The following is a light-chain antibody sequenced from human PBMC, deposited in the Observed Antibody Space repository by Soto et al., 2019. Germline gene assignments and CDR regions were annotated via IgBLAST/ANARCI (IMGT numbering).Light chain of an antibody. V-gene: IGKV3-11*01. Sequence: EIGLTQSPATLSWSPGERATLSCMASQSVSSYLAWYQQRPGQAPRLLMYDASNRATGIPARFSGSGSGTDFTLTISSLEPEDVALYYCQQRSNWPLTFGGGTKVEI. CDR3: QQRSNWPLT. CDR1: QSVSSY. J-gene: IGKJ4*01. CDR2: DAS.